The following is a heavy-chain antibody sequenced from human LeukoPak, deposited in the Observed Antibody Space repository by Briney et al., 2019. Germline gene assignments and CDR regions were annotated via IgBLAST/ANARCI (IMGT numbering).Heavy chain of an antibody. CDR2: INHSGST. CDR3: ASGGYGDY. V-gene: IGHV4-34*01. D-gene: IGHD5-12*01. J-gene: IGHJ4*02. CDR1: GGSFSGYY. Sequence: SETLSLTCAVYGGSFSGYYWSWIRQPPGKGLEWIGEINHSGSTNYNPSLKSRVTISVDTSKNQFSLKLSSVTAADTAVYYCASGGYGDYWGQGTLVTVSS.